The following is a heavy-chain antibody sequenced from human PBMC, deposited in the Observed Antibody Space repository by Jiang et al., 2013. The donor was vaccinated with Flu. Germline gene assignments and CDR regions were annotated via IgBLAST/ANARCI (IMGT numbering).Heavy chain of an antibody. CDR2: IYYSGST. V-gene: IGHV4-39*07. D-gene: IGHD3-9*01. Sequence: KPSETLSLTCTVSGGSISSSSYYWGWIRQPPGKGLEWIGSIYYSGSTYYNPSLKSRVTISVDTSKNQFSLKLSSVTAADTAVYYCARESGLTGYDYWGQGTLVTVSS. CDR3: ARESGLTGYDY. CDR1: GGSISSSSYY. J-gene: IGHJ4*02.